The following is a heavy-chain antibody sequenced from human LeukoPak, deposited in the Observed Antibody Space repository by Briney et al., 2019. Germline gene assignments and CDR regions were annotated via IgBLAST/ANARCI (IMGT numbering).Heavy chain of an antibody. J-gene: IGHJ4*02. CDR3: ASLPVGAAAGSRPFDY. CDR1: GGSISSYY. Sequence: SETLSLTCTVSGGSISSYYWSWIRQPPGKGLEWIGYIYYSGSTNYNPSLKSRVTISVDTSKNQFSLKLSSVTAADTAVYYCASLPVGAAAGSRPFDYWGRGTLVTVSS. CDR2: IYYSGST. D-gene: IGHD6-13*01. V-gene: IGHV4-59*08.